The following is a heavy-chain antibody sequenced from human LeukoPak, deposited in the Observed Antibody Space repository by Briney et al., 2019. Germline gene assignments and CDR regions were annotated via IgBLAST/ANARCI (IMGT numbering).Heavy chain of an antibody. Sequence: GGSLRLSCAASGFTFSSYSMNWVRQAPGKGLEWVSSISSSSSYIYYADSVKGRFTISRDNAKNSLYLQMNSLRAEDTAVYYCAREARYYYDSSGYYLDNSGQGTLATVSS. CDR2: ISSSSSYI. CDR1: GFTFSSYS. D-gene: IGHD3-22*01. CDR3: AREARYYYDSSGYYLDN. V-gene: IGHV3-21*01. J-gene: IGHJ4*02.